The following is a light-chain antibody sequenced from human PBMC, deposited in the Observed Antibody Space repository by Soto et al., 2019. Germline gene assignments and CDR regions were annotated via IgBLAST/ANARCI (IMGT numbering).Light chain of an antibody. J-gene: IGKJ2*01. CDR2: GAS. Sequence: EIVMTQSPATLSASPGERATLSCRASQSVSSNLAWYQQKPGQAPRLLIYGASTRATGIPARFSGSGSGTEFSLPISSLQSEDFAVYYCQQYNNWPPYTFGQGTKLEIK. CDR3: QQYNNWPPYT. V-gene: IGKV3-15*01. CDR1: QSVSSN.